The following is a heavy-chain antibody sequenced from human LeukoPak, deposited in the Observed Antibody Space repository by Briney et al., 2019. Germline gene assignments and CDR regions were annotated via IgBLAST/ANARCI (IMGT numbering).Heavy chain of an antibody. V-gene: IGHV3-11*01. J-gene: IGHJ4*02. D-gene: IGHD6-13*01. CDR3: ARDTTYSSSPTDY. Sequence: PGGSLRLSCAASGFTFSQHYMSWVRQAPGKGLEWVSYISGSGSTIYYADSVKGRFTISRDNAKNSLYLQMNSLRAEDTAVYYCARDTTYSSSPTDYWGQGTLVTVSS. CDR2: ISGSGSTI. CDR1: GFTFSQHY.